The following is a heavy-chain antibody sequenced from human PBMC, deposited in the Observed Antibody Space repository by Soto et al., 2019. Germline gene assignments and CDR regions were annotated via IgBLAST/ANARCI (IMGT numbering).Heavy chain of an antibody. V-gene: IGHV3-30*18. CDR1: GFTFSSYG. CDR3: AKGRGTIFGVVIGAFDY. D-gene: IGHD3-3*01. CDR2: ISYDGSNK. J-gene: IGHJ4*02. Sequence: HPGGSLRLSCAASGFTFSSYGMHWVRQAPGKGLEWVAVISYDGSNKYYADSVKGRFTISRDNSKNTLYLQMNSLRAEDTAVYYCAKGRGTIFGVVIGAFDYWGQGTLVTVSS.